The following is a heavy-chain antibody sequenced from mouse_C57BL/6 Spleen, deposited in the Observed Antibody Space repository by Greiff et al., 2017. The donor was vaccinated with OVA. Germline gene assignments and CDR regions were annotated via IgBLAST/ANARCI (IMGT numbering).Heavy chain of an antibody. Sequence: VQGVAPGPELVTPGASVKISCKASGYAFSSSWMNWVKPRPGKGLEWIGRIYPGDGDPNYNGKFKGKATLTADNSSSTAYMQLSILTSEDSAVYFCAREDTTVVADSYWGQGTLVTVSA. CDR2: IYPGDGDP. CDR3: AREDTTVVADSY. J-gene: IGHJ3*01. D-gene: IGHD1-1*01. V-gene: IGHV1-82*01. CDR1: GYAFSSSW.